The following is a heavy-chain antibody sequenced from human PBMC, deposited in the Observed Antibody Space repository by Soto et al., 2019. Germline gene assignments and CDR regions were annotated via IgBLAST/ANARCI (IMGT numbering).Heavy chain of an antibody. Sequence: QVQLVQSGAEVKKPGASVKVTCKASGITYTTYAIHWVRQAPGQRLERMGWINTGNGNTRYSQRFQGRVTLTTDTAASPAYRVLSSLISEDTAVYYCARAISGYVTLGQGTLLTVSS. CDR2: INTGNGNT. D-gene: IGHD5-12*01. V-gene: IGHV1-3*04. J-gene: IGHJ5*02. CDR1: GITYTTYA. CDR3: ARAISGYVT.